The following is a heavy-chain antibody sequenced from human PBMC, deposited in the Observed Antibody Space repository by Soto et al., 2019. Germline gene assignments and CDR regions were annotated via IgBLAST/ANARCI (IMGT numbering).Heavy chain of an antibody. V-gene: IGHV3-23*01. Sequence: EVQLLESGGGLVQPGESLRLSCAASGFTFSSYAMSCVRQVPGKGLEWVSAISGSGGSTYYADSVKSRCTISRANSKNTLYLQMDSLRVEDTAVYYCAIGFSGRYGMDVWGQGTTVTVSS. J-gene: IGHJ6*02. CDR2: ISGSGGST. CDR1: GFTFSSYA. CDR3: AIGFSGRYGMDV.